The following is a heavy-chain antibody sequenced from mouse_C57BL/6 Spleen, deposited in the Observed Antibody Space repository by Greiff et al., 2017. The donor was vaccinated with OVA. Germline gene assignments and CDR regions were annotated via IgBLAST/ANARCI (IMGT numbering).Heavy chain of an antibody. CDR2: IDPEAGGT. D-gene: IGHD1-2*01. Sequence: LQESGAELVRPGASVTLSCKASGYTFTDYEMHWVKQTPVHGLEWIGAIDPEAGGTAYNQKFKGKAILTADKSSSTAYMELRSLTSEDSAVYYCTRSNSNTTAFAYWGQGTLVTVSA. CDR1: GYTFTDYE. V-gene: IGHV1-15*01. J-gene: IGHJ3*01. CDR3: TRSNSNTTAFAY.